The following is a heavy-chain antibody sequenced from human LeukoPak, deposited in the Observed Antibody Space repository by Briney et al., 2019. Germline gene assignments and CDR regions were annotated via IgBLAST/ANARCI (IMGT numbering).Heavy chain of an antibody. CDR2: INHSGST. J-gene: IGHJ5*02. V-gene: IGHV4-39*07. D-gene: IGHD2-2*01. CDR3: ARAHRVAVPAASNWFDP. CDR1: GDSISSSSYY. Sequence: SETLSLTCTVSGDSISSSSYYWGWIRQPPEKGLEWIGEINHSGSTNYNPSLKSRVTISVDTSKNQFSLKLSSVTAADTAVYYCARAHRVAVPAASNWFDPWGQGTLVTVSS.